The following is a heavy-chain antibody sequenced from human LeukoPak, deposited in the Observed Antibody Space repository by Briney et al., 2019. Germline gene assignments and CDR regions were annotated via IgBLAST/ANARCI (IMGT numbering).Heavy chain of an antibody. V-gene: IGHV1-8*01. D-gene: IGHD3-22*01. CDR3: ARDLGSSGWNWFDP. CDR1: GYTFTSYD. CDR2: MNPNSGNT. J-gene: IGHJ5*02. Sequence: ASVKVSCTASGYTFTSYDINWVRQATGQGLEWMGWMNPNSGNTGYAQKFQGRVTMTRNTSISTAYMELSSLRSEDTAVYYCARDLGSSGWNWFDPWGQGTLVTVSS.